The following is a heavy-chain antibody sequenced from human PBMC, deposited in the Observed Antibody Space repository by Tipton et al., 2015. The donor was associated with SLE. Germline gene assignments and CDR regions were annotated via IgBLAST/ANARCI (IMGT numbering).Heavy chain of an antibody. J-gene: IGHJ4*02. CDR2: IKNKDNSYTT. Sequence: GSLRLSCVASGFRFSDHYMDWVRQAPGKGLEWVGRIKNKDNSYTTYYAASVQGRFTISRDDSRSVAYLQMNSLKTEDTAVYYCVRDSSLWSTDYWGQGTLATVSS. D-gene: IGHD2-2*01. V-gene: IGHV3-72*01. CDR3: VRDSSLWSTDY. CDR1: GFRFSDHY.